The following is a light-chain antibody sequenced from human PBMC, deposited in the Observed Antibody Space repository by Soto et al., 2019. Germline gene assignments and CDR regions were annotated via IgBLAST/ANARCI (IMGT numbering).Light chain of an antibody. V-gene: IGKV2-30*01. CDR2: DVS. Sequence: DVVLTQSPLSLPVTLGQPASISCRSSQSLVYSDGNTYLNWFQQRPGRSPRRLIYDVSNRDSGVPDRFSGSGSVTDFTLKITRVEAEDVGVYYCMQGTHWPPLTFGQGTRLEIK. CDR1: QSLVYSDGNTY. CDR3: MQGTHWPPLT. J-gene: IGKJ5*01.